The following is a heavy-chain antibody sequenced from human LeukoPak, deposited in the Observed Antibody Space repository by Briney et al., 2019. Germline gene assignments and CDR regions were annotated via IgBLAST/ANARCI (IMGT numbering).Heavy chain of an antibody. CDR3: ARGLSSSWGFYY. J-gene: IGHJ4*02. CDR2: INAGNGNT. Sequence: ASVKVSCKASGYTFTSYAMHWVRQAPGQRLEWMGWINAGNGNTKYSQKFQGRVAITRDTSASTASMELSSLRSEDTAVYYCARGLSSSWGFYYWGQGTLVTVSS. CDR1: GYTFTSYA. V-gene: IGHV1-3*01. D-gene: IGHD6-13*01.